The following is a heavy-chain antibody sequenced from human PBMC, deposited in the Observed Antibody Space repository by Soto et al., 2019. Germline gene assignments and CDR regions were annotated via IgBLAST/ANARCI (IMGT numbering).Heavy chain of an antibody. V-gene: IGHV1-2*02. CDR1: GYTFTGYY. D-gene: IGHD3-3*01. CDR2: INPNSGGT. CDR3: ARGEGITIFGVVHNWFDP. Sequence: ASVKVSCKXSGYTFTGYYMHWVRQAPGQGLEWMGWINPNSGGTNYAQKFQGRVTMTRDTSISTAYMELSRLRSDDTAVYYCARGEGITIFGVVHNWFDPWGQGTLVTVSS. J-gene: IGHJ5*02.